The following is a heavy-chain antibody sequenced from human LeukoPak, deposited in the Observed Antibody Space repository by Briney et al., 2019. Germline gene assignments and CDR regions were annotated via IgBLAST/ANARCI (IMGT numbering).Heavy chain of an antibody. CDR2: IYYSGST. V-gene: IGHV4-59*01. CDR3: ARDDSSGTEYFQH. J-gene: IGHJ1*01. CDR1: GXXXXXX. D-gene: IGHD3-22*01. Sequence: GXXXXXXWSXXXXPPGKGLEWIGYIYYSGSTNYNPSLKGRVTISVDTSKNQFSLKLSSVTAADTAVYYCARDDSSGTEYFQHWGQGTLVTVSS.